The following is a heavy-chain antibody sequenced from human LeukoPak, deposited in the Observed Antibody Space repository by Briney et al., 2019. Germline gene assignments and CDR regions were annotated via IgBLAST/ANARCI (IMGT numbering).Heavy chain of an antibody. CDR3: AREGYYGSGSPPSLYFDY. CDR2: TSSDLNVK. J-gene: IGHJ4*02. V-gene: IGHV3-30*03. Sequence: PGRSLRLSCTASGFTFGVYSMSWVRQAPGKGLEWVAVTSSDLNVKLYADSVKGRFTISRDNSRSTLYLQMNSLRPEDTAIYYCAREGYYGSGSPPSLYFDYWGQGTLVTVSS. D-gene: IGHD3-10*01. CDR1: GFTFGVYS.